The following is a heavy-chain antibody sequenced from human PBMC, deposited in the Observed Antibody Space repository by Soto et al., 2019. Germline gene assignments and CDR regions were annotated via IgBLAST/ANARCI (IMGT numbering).Heavy chain of an antibody. V-gene: IGHV4-39*01. D-gene: IGHD3-9*01. Sequence: SETLSLTCTVSGGSISSSSYYWGWIRQPPGKGLEWIGSIYYSGSTYYNPSLKSRVTISVDTSKNQFSLKLSSVTAADTAVYYCARHTDYDILTGSLSLGMDVWGQGTTVTVSS. CDR1: GGSISSSSYY. J-gene: IGHJ6*02. CDR3: ARHTDYDILTGSLSLGMDV. CDR2: IYYSGST.